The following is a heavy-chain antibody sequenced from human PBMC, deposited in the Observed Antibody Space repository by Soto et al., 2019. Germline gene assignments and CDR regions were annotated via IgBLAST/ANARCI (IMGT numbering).Heavy chain of an antibody. Sequence: PSETLSLTCTVSGGSISSYYWSWIRQPPGKGLEWIGYIYYSGSTNYNPSLKSRVTISVDTSKNQFSLKLSSVTAADTAVYYCAGADRGSYSLDTWGQGTPVTVSS. CDR2: IYYSGST. J-gene: IGHJ5*02. CDR3: AGADRGSYSLDT. D-gene: IGHD1-26*01. V-gene: IGHV4-59*08. CDR1: GGSISSYY.